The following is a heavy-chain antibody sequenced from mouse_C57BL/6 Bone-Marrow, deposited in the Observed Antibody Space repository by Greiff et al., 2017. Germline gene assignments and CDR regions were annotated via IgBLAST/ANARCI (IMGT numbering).Heavy chain of an antibody. Sequence: VQLQQSGAELVRPGASVKLSCTASGFNIKDDYMHWVKQRPEQGLEWIGWIDPENGDTEYASKFQGKATITADTSSNTAYLQLRSLTSEDTDVYYCNTDNYGSSLYAMDYWGQGTSVTVA. CDR2: IDPENGDT. CDR3: NTDNYGSSLYAMDY. CDR1: GFNIKDDY. V-gene: IGHV14-4*01. J-gene: IGHJ4*01. D-gene: IGHD1-1*01.